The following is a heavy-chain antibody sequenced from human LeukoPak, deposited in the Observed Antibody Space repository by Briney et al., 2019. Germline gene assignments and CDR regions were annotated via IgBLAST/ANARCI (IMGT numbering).Heavy chain of an antibody. J-gene: IGHJ4*02. Sequence: GGSLRLSCAASGFTFSSYGMHWVRQAPGKGLEWVAVISYDGSNKYYADSVKGRFTISRDNSKNMLYLQMNSLRAEDTAVYYCLGYCSSTSCSTFDYWGQGTLVTVSS. CDR3: LGYCSSTSCSTFDY. CDR2: ISYDGSNK. D-gene: IGHD2-2*01. CDR1: GFTFSSYG. V-gene: IGHV3-30*03.